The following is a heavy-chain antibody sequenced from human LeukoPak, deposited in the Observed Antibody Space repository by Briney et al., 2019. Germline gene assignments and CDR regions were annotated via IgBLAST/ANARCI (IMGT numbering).Heavy chain of an antibody. CDR2: ISAYNGNT. CDR3: ARVSYSNYAFDY. CDR1: GYTFTSYG. D-gene: IGHD4-11*01. Sequence: KVXCKASGYTFTSYGISWVRQAPGQGLEWMGWISAYNGNTNYAQKLQGRVTMTTDTSTSTAYMELRSLRSDDTAVYYCARVSYSNYAFDYWGQGTLVTVSS. J-gene: IGHJ4*02. V-gene: IGHV1-18*01.